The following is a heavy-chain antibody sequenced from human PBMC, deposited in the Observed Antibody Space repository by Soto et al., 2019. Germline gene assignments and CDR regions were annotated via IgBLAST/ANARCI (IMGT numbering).Heavy chain of an antibody. CDR2: IIPIFGTA. CDR3: ATHTKYSSSSYWFDP. Sequence: ASVKVSCKASGGTFSSYAISWVRQAPGQGLEWMGGIIPIFGTANYAQKFQGRVTITADESTSTAYMELSSLRSEDTAVYYCATHTKYSSSSYWFDPWGQGTLVTVSS. CDR1: GGTFSSYA. D-gene: IGHD6-6*01. V-gene: IGHV1-69*13. J-gene: IGHJ5*02.